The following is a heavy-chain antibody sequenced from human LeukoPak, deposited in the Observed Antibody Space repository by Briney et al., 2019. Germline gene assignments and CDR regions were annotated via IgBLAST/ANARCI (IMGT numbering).Heavy chain of an antibody. Sequence: PGGSLRLSCAASGFTFDDYGMSWVRQAPGKGLEWVSGINWNGGSTGYADSVKGRFTISRDNAKNSLYLQVNSLRAEDTALYYCARDADYAVSSAFDIWGQGTMVTVSS. CDR3: ARDADYAVSSAFDI. CDR1: GFTFDDYG. V-gene: IGHV3-20*04. D-gene: IGHD4-17*01. CDR2: INWNGGST. J-gene: IGHJ3*02.